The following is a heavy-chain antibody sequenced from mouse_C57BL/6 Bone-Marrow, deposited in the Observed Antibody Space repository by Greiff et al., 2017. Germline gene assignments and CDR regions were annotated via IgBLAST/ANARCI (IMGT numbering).Heavy chain of an antibody. J-gene: IGHJ2*01. CDR3: TTVVHY. CDR2: IDPENGDT. V-gene: IGHV14-4*01. CDR1: GYNFKDDY. D-gene: IGHD1-1*01. Sequence: VQLQQSGAELVRPGASVKMSCTASGYNFKDDYMHWVKQRPEQGLEWIGWIDPENGDTEYASKFQGKATITADTSSNTAYLQLSSLTSEDTAVYYCTTVVHYWGQGTTLTVSS.